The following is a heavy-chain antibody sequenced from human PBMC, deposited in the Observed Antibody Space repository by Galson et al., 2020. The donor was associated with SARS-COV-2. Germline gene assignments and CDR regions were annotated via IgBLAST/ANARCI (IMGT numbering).Heavy chain of an antibody. V-gene: IGHV3-48*03. Sequence: GGSLRLSCTASGVSFSDYNMDWVRQAPGKGLEWVSYINSSYSTIYYTDPVKGRFTISRDNYKNSMYLEMNSLRAEDSAIYYWARDGMIQGDIDSWGQGTLGTVSS. J-gene: IGHJ4*02. D-gene: IGHD3-10*01. CDR3: ARDGMIQGDIDS. CDR2: INSSYSTI. CDR1: GVSFSDYN.